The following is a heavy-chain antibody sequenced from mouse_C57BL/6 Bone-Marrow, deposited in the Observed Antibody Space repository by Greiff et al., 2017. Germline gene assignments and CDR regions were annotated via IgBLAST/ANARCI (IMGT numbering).Heavy chain of an antibody. D-gene: IGHD3-2*02. V-gene: IGHV1-74*01. CDR1: GYTFTSYW. CDR3: AFGSSSGGCDC. Sequence: VQLQQPGAELVKPGASVKVSCKASGYTFTSYWMHWVKQRPGQGLEWIGRIHPSDSDTNYNHKFKGKATLTVDKSSSTAYVQLSSLTSEDSAVYYCAFGSSSGGCDCWGKSTTLSVSS. CDR2: IHPSDSDT. J-gene: IGHJ2*01.